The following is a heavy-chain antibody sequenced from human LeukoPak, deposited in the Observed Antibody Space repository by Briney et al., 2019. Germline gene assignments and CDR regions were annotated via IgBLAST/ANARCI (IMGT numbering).Heavy chain of an antibody. CDR1: GFTVSSNN. CDR3: ARSTVVTGRYYYYYMDV. CDR2: IDSGGST. Sequence: PGGFLSLSCAASGFTVSSNNMSWVRLAPGKGLEWVSVIDSGGSTYYADSVKGRFTISRDNSRNTLYLQMNSLRAEDTAVYYCARSTVVTGRYYYYYMDVWGKGTTVSVSS. J-gene: IGHJ6*03. V-gene: IGHV3-53*01. D-gene: IGHD4-23*01.